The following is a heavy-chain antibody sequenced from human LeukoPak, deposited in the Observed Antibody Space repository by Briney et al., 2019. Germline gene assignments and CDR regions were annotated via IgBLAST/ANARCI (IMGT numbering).Heavy chain of an antibody. CDR3: ARGTMGDAFDI. CDR1: GVTFSSYA. J-gene: IGHJ3*02. Sequence: ASVKVSCKASGVTFSSYAISWVRQAPGQGLEWMGGIIPIFGTANYAQKFQGRVTITTDESTSTAYMELSSLRSEDTAVYYCARGTMGDAFDIWGQGTMVTVSS. D-gene: IGHD3-10*01. CDR2: IIPIFGTA. V-gene: IGHV1-69*05.